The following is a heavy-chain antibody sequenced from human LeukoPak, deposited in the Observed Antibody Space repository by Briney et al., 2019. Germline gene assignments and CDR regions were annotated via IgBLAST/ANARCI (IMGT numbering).Heavy chain of an antibody. D-gene: IGHD2-2*01. CDR1: GGSISSYY. Sequence: SETLSLTCTVSGGSISSYYWSWIRQPPGKGLEWIGYIYYSGSTNYNPSLKSRVIISVDTSKNQFSLKLSSVTAADTAVYYCAREGKCSSTSCYLDYYYMDVWGKGTTVTVSS. V-gene: IGHV4-59*01. CDR3: AREGKCSSTSCYLDYYYMDV. CDR2: IYYSGST. J-gene: IGHJ6*03.